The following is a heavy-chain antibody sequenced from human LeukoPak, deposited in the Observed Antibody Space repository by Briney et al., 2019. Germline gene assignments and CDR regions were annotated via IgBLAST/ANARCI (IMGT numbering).Heavy chain of an antibody. D-gene: IGHD3-3*01. CDR2: IYHSGST. CDR1: GGSISSGGYS. J-gene: IGHJ5*02. V-gene: IGHV4-30-2*01. CDR3: ARGGIHYDFWSSYYRFDP. Sequence: SQTLSLTCAVSGGSISSGGYSWRWIRQPPGKGLEWIGYIYHSGSTYYNPSLKSRVTISVDRSKNQFSLKLSSVTAADTAVYYCARGGIHYDFWSSYYRFDPWGQGTLVTVSS.